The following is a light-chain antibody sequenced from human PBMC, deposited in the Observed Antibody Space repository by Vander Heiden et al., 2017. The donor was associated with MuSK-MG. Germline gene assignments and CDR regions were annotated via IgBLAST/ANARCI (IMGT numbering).Light chain of an antibody. CDR2: GAS. CDR3: QQEGSSPLT. V-gene: IGKV3-20*01. CDR1: QSVSSSY. J-gene: IGKJ4*01. Sequence: EIVLTQSPGTLSLSPGERATLSCRASQSVSSSYLAWYQQKPGQAPRLLIYGASSRATGIPDRFSGSGSGTDFTLTISRLEPEDFAVYFCQQEGSSPLTFGGGTKVDI.